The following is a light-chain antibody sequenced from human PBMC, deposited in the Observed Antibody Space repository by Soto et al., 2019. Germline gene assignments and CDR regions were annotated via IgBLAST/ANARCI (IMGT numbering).Light chain of an antibody. J-gene: IGKJ4*01. V-gene: IGKV1-39*01. Sequence: DILMTQSPSSLSASVGDRVTITCRASQSISDYLHWYQVKPGKAPKLLIYAASSLQSGVPSRFSGSGSGTDFTLTISSLEPEDSAVYYCQQRSNWPLALTFGGGTKVEIK. CDR2: AAS. CDR1: QSISDY. CDR3: QQRSNWPLALT.